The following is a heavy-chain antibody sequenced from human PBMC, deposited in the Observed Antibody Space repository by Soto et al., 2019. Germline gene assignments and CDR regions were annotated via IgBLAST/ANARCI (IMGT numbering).Heavy chain of an antibody. J-gene: IGHJ4*02. V-gene: IGHV1-2*02. CDR2: IGPESGAT. D-gene: IGHD1-26*01. Sequence: ASVKVSCKASGYTFTGHYIHWVREAPEQGPEWMGEIGPESGATRYAQKFQGRVTMTRDTSITTVYMELKNLSPDDTAVYYCGRGRSGQIVVFYWGQGTPVTVSS. CDR3: GRGRSGQIVVFY. CDR1: GYTFTGHY.